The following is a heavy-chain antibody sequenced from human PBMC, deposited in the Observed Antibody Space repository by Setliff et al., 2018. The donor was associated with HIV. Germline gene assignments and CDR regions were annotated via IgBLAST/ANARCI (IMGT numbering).Heavy chain of an antibody. CDR3: ARGAYRFDS. J-gene: IGHJ5*01. V-gene: IGHV4-34*01. CDR2: IHHGGST. CDR1: GGSFTAYY. Sequence: TLSLTCAVYGGSFTAYYWTWIRQPPGKGLEWIGEIHHGGSTNYMPSLKNRVTISVGTSKNQFSLTLRSLTAADTAVYYCARGAYRFDSWGQGNLVTVSS. D-gene: IGHD2-2*01.